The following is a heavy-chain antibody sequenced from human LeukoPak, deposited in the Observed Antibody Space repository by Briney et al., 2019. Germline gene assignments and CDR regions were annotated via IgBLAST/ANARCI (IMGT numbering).Heavy chain of an antibody. D-gene: IGHD1-26*01. CDR3: ARAPEWGKANYYYYTDV. J-gene: IGHJ6*03. CDR2: MNPNSGNT. V-gene: IGHV1-8*01. CDR1: GYTFTSYD. Sequence: PEASVKVSCKASGYTFTSYDINWVRQATGQGLEWMGWMNPNSGNTGYAQKFQGRVTMTRNTSISTAYMELSSLRSEDTAVYYCARAPEWGKANYYYYTDVWGQGTTVTVSS.